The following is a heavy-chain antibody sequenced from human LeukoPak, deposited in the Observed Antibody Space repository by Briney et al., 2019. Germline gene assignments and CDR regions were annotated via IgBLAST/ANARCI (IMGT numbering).Heavy chain of an antibody. Sequence: SETLSLTCTVSGGSISSSSYYWGWLRQPPGKGLEWIGSIYYTGSTYYNRSLKSRATVSVNPSKKQFALKLRHAPAADHAVYFRAREWPFKSGSGTGWFDHWGQGTLVTVSS. V-gene: IGHV4-39*02. CDR1: GGSISSSSYY. J-gene: IGHJ5*02. D-gene: IGHD3-10*01. CDR2: IYYTGST. CDR3: AREWPFKSGSGTGWFDH.